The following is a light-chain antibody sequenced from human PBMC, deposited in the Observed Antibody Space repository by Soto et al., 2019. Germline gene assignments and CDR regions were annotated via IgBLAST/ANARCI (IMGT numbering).Light chain of an antibody. Sequence: QSVLTQPPSVSGAPGQRVTISCIGSSSNIGAGCDVHWYQQLPGTAPKLLIYGNSNRPSGVPDRFSGSKSGTSASLAITGLQAEDEADYYCQSYDSSLSGSVFGGGTQLTVL. CDR3: QSYDSSLSGSV. CDR2: GNS. CDR1: SSNIGAGCD. V-gene: IGLV1-40*01. J-gene: IGLJ2*01.